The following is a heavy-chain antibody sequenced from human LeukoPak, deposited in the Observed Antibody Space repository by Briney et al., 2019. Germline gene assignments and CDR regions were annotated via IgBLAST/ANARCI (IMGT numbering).Heavy chain of an antibody. D-gene: IGHD3-22*01. CDR2: ISYDGSNK. CDR3: AADSNYYDSSGYYGSDY. J-gene: IGHJ4*02. Sequence: GGSLRLSCAASGFTFSSYAMHWVRQAPGKGLEWVAVISYDGSNKYYADSVKGRFTISRDNSKNTLYLQMNSLRSEDTAVYYCAADSNYYDSSGYYGSDYWGQGTLVTVSS. CDR1: GFTFSSYA. V-gene: IGHV3-30*04.